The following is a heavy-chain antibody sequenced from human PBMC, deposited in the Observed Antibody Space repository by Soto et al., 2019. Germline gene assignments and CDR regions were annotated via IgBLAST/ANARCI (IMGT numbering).Heavy chain of an antibody. Sequence: QITLKESGPTLVKPTQTLTLTCTFSGFSLSTSGVGVGWIRQPPGKALEWLALIYWDDDKRYSPSLKSRLTITNDTSKNQVVLTMTNMDPVDTATYYCAHAARPAQWLADYYYYGMDVWGQGNTVTVSS. CDR1: GFSLSTSGVG. CDR3: AHAARPAQWLADYYYYGMDV. D-gene: IGHD6-19*01. CDR2: IYWDDDK. J-gene: IGHJ6*02. V-gene: IGHV2-5*02.